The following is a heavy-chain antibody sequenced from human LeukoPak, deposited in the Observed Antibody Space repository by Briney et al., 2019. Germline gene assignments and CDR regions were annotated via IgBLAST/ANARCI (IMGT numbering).Heavy chain of an antibody. CDR3: AKVLGAPPDY. V-gene: IGHV3-30*18. Sequence: GGSLRLSCAASGFTFSSYGMHWVRQAPGKGLEWVAVISYDGSNKYYADSVKGRFTISRDNSKNTLHLQMNSLRAEDTAVYYCAKVLGAPPDYWGQGTLVTVSS. D-gene: IGHD3-3*02. CDR2: ISYDGSNK. CDR1: GFTFSSYG. J-gene: IGHJ4*02.